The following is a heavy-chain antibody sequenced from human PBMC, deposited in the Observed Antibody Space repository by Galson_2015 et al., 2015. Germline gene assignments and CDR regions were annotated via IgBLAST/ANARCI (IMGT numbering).Heavy chain of an antibody. CDR3: AREVHYGDYPLDYYYYGMDV. D-gene: IGHD4-17*01. J-gene: IGHJ6*02. Sequence: SLRLSCAASGFTFSSYGMHWVRQAPGKGLEWVAVIWYDGSNKYYADSVKGRFTISRDNSKNTLYLQMNSLRAEDTAVYYCAREVHYGDYPLDYYYYGMDVWGQGTTVTVSS. CDR1: GFTFSSYG. V-gene: IGHV3-33*01. CDR2: IWYDGSNK.